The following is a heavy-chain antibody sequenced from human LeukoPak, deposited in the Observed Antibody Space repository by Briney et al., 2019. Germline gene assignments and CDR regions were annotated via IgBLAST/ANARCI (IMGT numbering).Heavy chain of an antibody. CDR3: VRDLWNYYDSSGYYYEGY. CDR2: INSDGSIT. V-gene: IGHV3-74*01. D-gene: IGHD3-22*01. J-gene: IGHJ4*02. CDR1: GFSFSSHW. Sequence: GGSLRLSCAASGFSFSSHWMHWVRQAPGKGLVWVSRINSDGSITSNADSVKGRFTISRDNAKNTLFLQMNSLRAEDTAVYYCVRDLWNYYDSSGYYYEGYWGQGTLVTVSS.